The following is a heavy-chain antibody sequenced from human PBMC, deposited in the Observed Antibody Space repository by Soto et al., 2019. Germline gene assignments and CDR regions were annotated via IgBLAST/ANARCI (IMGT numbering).Heavy chain of an antibody. CDR2: IDGPGVST. D-gene: IGHD2-2*02. V-gene: IGHV3-23*01. J-gene: IGHJ4*02. CDR3: AEVRGPYTDDY. CDR1: GLAFGAYA. Sequence: GGSLRLSCAASGLAFGAYAVSWVRRAPGKGLEWVSSIDGPGVSTYFADSVKGRFTISRDNSKNTLYLQMNSLRTDDTAVYYCAEVRGPYTDDYRGQGTLVTVSS.